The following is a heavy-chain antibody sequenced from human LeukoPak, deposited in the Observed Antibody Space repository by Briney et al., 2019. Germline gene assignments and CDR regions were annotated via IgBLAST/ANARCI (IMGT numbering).Heavy chain of an antibody. D-gene: IGHD3-3*01. Sequence: PSETLSLTCDDSGYSISSGSYWGWIRQPPGKGLEWIGSIYHSGSTYYTPSLKSRVTISLDTSKNQFSLKVTSVTAADTATYYCAAKRAYTFWFADWGQGTLVTVSS. CDR3: AAKRAYTFWFAD. CDR1: GYSISSGSY. J-gene: IGHJ4*02. CDR2: IYHSGST. V-gene: IGHV4-38-2*01.